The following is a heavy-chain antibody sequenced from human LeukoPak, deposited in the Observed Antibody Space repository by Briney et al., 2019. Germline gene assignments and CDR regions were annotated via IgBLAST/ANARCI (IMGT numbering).Heavy chain of an antibody. J-gene: IGHJ4*02. V-gene: IGHV3-30*04. Sequence: GGSLRLSCAASGFTFSSYAIHWVRQAPGKGLEWVAVISYDGSNQYYTDSVKGRFTISRDNSKNTLYLQMNSLRTDDTAVYYCARDRGSPMYYFDGWGQGPLVTVS. CDR1: GFTFSSYA. D-gene: IGHD3-16*01. CDR2: ISYDGSNQ. CDR3: ARDRGSPMYYFDG.